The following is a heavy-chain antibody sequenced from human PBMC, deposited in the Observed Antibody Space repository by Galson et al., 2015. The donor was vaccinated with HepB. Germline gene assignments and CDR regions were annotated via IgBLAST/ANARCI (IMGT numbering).Heavy chain of an antibody. Sequence: SVKVSCKASGCTFTSYAMHWVRQAPGQRLEWMGWINAGNGNTKYSQKFQGRVTITRDTSASTAYMELSSLRSEDTAVYYCASPHITMVRGVIKYFDYWGQGTLVTVSS. CDR3: ASPHITMVRGVIKYFDY. CDR2: INAGNGNT. V-gene: IGHV1-3*01. J-gene: IGHJ4*02. CDR1: GCTFTSYA. D-gene: IGHD3-10*01.